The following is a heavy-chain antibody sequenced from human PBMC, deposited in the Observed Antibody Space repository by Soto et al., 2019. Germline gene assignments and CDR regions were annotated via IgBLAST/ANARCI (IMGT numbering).Heavy chain of an antibody. J-gene: IGHJ6*02. Sequence: QLQLQESGSGLVRPSQYLSLTCALSGGCIRGGPYAWSWIRQPPGKDLEWIGYIYYSGTTYYNPSLKSRVTISIDRPKNQFSLRLTSVTAADTAVYYCAREYEGMDVWGQGTTVTVSS. CDR2: IYYSGTT. V-gene: IGHV4-30-2*01. CDR3: AREYEGMDV. CDR1: GGCIRGGPYA. D-gene: IGHD3-3*01.